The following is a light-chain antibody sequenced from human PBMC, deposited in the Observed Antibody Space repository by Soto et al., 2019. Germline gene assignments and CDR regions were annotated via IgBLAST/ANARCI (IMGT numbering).Light chain of an antibody. V-gene: IGKV3D-15*01. CDR1: QSVRNN. CDR3: QQRYNWPPWT. J-gene: IGKJ1*01. CDR2: AAS. Sequence: EIVMTQSPATLAVSPGERATLSSSASQSVRNNLAWYQQKPGLPPRLLIYAASTRATGIPARFSGSGSGTDFTLTISSLEPEDFAVYFCQQRYNWPPWTFGQGTKVDIK.